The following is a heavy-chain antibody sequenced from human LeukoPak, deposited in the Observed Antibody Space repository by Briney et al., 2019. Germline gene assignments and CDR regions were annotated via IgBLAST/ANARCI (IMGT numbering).Heavy chain of an antibody. Sequence: PGGSLRLSCAAFGFTFSNYWMSWVRQAPGKGLEWVANIKPDGSEKYYVDSVKGRFSISRDNAKNSLYLHMNSLRAEDTAVYFCARTPFATAGGDYWGQGALVTVSS. D-gene: IGHD6-13*01. V-gene: IGHV3-7*01. CDR3: ARTPFATAGGDY. CDR2: IKPDGSEK. CDR1: GFTFSNYW. J-gene: IGHJ4*02.